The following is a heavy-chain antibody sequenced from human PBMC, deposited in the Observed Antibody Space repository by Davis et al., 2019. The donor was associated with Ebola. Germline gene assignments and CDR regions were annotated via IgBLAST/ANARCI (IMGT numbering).Heavy chain of an antibody. CDR3: ARGGYCSGGSCYYFDY. V-gene: IGHV1-46*01. J-gene: IGHJ4*02. D-gene: IGHD2-15*01. CDR2: LIPSGGAT. CDR1: GYIFTKYY. Sequence: ASVKVSCKASGYIFTKYYIHWVRQVPGQGLEWMGLLIPSGGATSYAQNFQGRVTMTRDTSTNTAYMELSSLRSDDTAVYYCARGGYCSGGSCYYFDYWGQGTLVTVSS.